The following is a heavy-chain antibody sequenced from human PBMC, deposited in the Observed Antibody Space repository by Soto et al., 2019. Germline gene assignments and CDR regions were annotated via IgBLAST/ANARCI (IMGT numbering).Heavy chain of an antibody. CDR3: ASELYYYDSSGYPTPFDY. Sequence: QVQLVQSGAEVKKPGSSVKVSCKASGGTFSSYAISWVRQAPGQGLEWMGGIIPIFGTANYAQKFQGRVTITADKSTSTAYMELSSLRSEDTAVYYCASELYYYDSSGYPTPFDYGGQGTLVTVSS. J-gene: IGHJ4*02. CDR2: IIPIFGTA. V-gene: IGHV1-69*06. CDR1: GGTFSSYA. D-gene: IGHD3-22*01.